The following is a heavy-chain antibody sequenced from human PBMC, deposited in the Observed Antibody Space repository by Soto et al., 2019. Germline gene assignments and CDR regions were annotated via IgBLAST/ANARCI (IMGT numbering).Heavy chain of an antibody. CDR3: ARARHSSGWYYFDY. Sequence: ASVKVSCKASGYSLTTYYMHWVRQAPGQGLEWMGIINPRVGSTTFAQRFQGRVTMTGDTSTSTVYMELSSLSSEDTAVYYCARARHSSGWYYFDYWGQGTLVTVS. CDR1: GYSLTTYY. V-gene: IGHV1-46*03. CDR2: INPRVGST. D-gene: IGHD6-19*01. J-gene: IGHJ4*02.